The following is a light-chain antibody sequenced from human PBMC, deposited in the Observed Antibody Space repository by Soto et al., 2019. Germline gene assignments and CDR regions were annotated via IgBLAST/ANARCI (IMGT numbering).Light chain of an antibody. CDR1: SSDIGGYNY. V-gene: IGLV2-14*01. CDR3: CSYTSSSTLVV. J-gene: IGLJ2*01. CDR2: EVT. Sequence: QSVLTQPASVSGSPGQSITISCTGTSSDIGGYNYVSWYQQYPGKAPKLMIYEVTNRPSGVSNRFSGSKSGNTASLTISGLQAEDEADYYCCSYTSSSTLVVFGGGTKVTVL.